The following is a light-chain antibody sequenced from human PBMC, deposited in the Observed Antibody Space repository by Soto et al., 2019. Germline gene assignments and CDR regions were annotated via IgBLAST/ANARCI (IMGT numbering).Light chain of an antibody. Sequence: EIVLTRCPHTLSLSPGERATLSCRASQSVSASYLAWYQHKPGQAPRLLMYGASRRATGIPDRFSGSGSGTDFTLTISRLEPEDFVVYFCQQYGSSPLTFGGGTKVDIK. CDR3: QQYGSSPLT. V-gene: IGKV3-20*01. CDR1: QSVSASY. J-gene: IGKJ4*01. CDR2: GAS.